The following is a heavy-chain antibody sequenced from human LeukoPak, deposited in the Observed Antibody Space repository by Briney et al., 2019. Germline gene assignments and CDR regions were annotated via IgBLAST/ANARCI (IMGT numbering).Heavy chain of an antibody. CDR2: IYYSGST. CDR3: AREKVVVAAKGAFDI. D-gene: IGHD2-15*01. Sequence: SSETLSLTCTVSGGSISSYYWSWIRQPPGKGLEWIGYIYYSGSTNYNPSLKSRVTISVDTSKNQFSPKLSSVTAADTAVYYCAREKVVVAAKGAFDIWGQGTMVTVSS. CDR1: GGSISSYY. J-gene: IGHJ3*02. V-gene: IGHV4-59*01.